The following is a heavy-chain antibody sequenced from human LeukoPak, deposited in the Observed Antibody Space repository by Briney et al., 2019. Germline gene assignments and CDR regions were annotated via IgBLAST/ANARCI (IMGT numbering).Heavy chain of an antibody. CDR2: IYHSGST. V-gene: IGHV4-38-2*02. CDR3: ARVLGGYSSSWYYYYYYMDV. D-gene: IGHD6-13*01. J-gene: IGHJ6*03. Sequence: SETLSLTCTVSGYSISSGYYWGWIRQPPGKGLEWIGSIYHSGSTYYNPSLKSRVTISVDTSKNQFSLKLSSVTAADTAVYYCARVLGGYSSSWYYYYYYMDVWGKGTTVTVSS. CDR1: GYSISSGYY.